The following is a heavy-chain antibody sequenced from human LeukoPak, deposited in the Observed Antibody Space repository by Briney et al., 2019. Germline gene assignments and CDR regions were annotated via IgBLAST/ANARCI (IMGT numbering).Heavy chain of an antibody. V-gene: IGHV4-59*08. CDR1: GGSISGYY. J-gene: IGHJ4*02. Sequence: SETLSLTCTGSGGSISGYYWSWIRQPPGKGLEWIGYIYYSGSTNYNPSLKSRVTISVDTSKKQFSLKLSSVTAADTAVYYCARHEEYSYGSFDYWGQGTLVTVSS. D-gene: IGHD5-18*01. CDR2: IYYSGST. CDR3: ARHEEYSYGSFDY.